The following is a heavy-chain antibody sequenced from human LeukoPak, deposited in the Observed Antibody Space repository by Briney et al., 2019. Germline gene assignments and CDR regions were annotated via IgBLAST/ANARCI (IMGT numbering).Heavy chain of an antibody. CDR1: GFTFSSYA. Sequence: GGSLRLSCAASGFTFSSYAMHWVRQAPGKGLEWVAVISYDGSNKYYADSVKGRFTISRDNSKNTLYLQMNSLRAEDTAFYYCARVQFLEWLPDWGQGTLVTVSP. V-gene: IGHV3-30-3*01. J-gene: IGHJ4*02. D-gene: IGHD3-3*01. CDR2: ISYDGSNK. CDR3: ARVQFLEWLPD.